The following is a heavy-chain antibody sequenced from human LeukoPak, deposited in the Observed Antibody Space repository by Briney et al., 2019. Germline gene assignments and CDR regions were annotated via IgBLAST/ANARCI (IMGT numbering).Heavy chain of an antibody. J-gene: IGHJ3*02. CDR3: ARAGILWFGELLDDAFDI. D-gene: IGHD3-10*01. CDR2: IKTDGSIT. V-gene: IGHV3-74*01. CDR1: GFSFSVYW. Sequence: PGGSLRLSCAASGFSFSVYWMHWVRQAPGKGPVWVSRIKTDGSITDYADFVKGRFTISRDNAKSSLYLQMNSLRAEDTAVYYCARAGILWFGELLDDAFDIWGQGTMVTVSS.